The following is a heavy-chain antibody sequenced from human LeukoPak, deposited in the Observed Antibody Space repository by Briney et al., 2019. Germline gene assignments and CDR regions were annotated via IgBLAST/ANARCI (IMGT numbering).Heavy chain of an antibody. CDR3: ARERYGSGGNDIDY. CDR2: ISSSSSYI. V-gene: IGHV3-21*01. J-gene: IGHJ4*02. D-gene: IGHD3-10*01. Sequence: GGSLRLSCAASGFTFSSYSMNWVRQAPGKGLEWVSSISSSSSYIYYADSVKGRFTISRDNAKNSLYLQMSSLRAEDTAVYYCARERYGSGGNDIDYWGQGTLVTVSS. CDR1: GFTFSSYS.